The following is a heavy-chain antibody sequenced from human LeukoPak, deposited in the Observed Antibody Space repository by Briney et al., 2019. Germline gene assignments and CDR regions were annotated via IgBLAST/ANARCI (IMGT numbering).Heavy chain of an antibody. D-gene: IGHD5-18*01. Sequence: GGSLRLSCAASGFTFSSYGMHWVRQAPGKGLEWVAVISYDGSNKYYADSVKGRFTISRDNSKNTLYLRMNSLRAEDTAVYYCAKSDTAMVRRIYYFDYWGQGTLVTVSS. CDR1: GFTFSSYG. CDR3: AKSDTAMVRRIYYFDY. J-gene: IGHJ4*02. CDR2: ISYDGSNK. V-gene: IGHV3-30*18.